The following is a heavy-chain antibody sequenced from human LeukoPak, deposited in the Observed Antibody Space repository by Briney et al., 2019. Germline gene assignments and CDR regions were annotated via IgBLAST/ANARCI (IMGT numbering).Heavy chain of an antibody. CDR3: ARALRGYYYDSSLLDLSGYYYYYIDV. V-gene: IGHV4-39*07. Sequence: SEPVSLPCNVCGVLISSTGYYGAWIRQLPDKGLEWIGSIYYTGRLYYNPYLKSRDTISLVTSQKQLSLEVTSVTAADTAVYYCARALRGYYYDSSLLDLSGYYYYYIDVWGKGTTVTVSS. D-gene: IGHD3-22*01. CDR1: GVLISSTGYY. J-gene: IGHJ6*03. CDR2: IYYTGRL.